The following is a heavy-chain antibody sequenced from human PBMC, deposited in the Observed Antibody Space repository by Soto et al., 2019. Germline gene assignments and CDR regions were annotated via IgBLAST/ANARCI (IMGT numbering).Heavy chain of an antibody. CDR2: ISGNGEST. D-gene: IGHD3-22*01. CDR3: ARSRIVMTVVVVPYFFDS. Sequence: EVQLLESGGGLVQPGGSLRLSCAASGFTFSSYTMTWVRQAPGKGPEWVSSISGNGESTKYADSVKGRFTISRDNSKNTLYLQINSLRAEDTAVYYCARSRIVMTVVVVPYFFDSWGQGALVTVSS. CDR1: GFTFSSYT. J-gene: IGHJ4*02. V-gene: IGHV3-23*01.